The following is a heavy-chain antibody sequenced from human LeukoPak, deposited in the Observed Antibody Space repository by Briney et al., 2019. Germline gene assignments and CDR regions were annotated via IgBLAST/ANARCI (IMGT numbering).Heavy chain of an antibody. CDR1: GFTFSSYD. CDR2: IDTAGDT. J-gene: IGHJ4*02. Sequence: GGSLRLSCVTSGFTFSSYDMHWVRQVTGKGLEWVSAIDTAGDTYYSGSVKGRFTISRENAKNSFYLQMNSLRAGDTAVYYCARVAKSGPSYFFDYWGQGTLVTVSS. CDR3: ARVAKSGPSYFFDY. V-gene: IGHV3-13*01. D-gene: IGHD3-3*01.